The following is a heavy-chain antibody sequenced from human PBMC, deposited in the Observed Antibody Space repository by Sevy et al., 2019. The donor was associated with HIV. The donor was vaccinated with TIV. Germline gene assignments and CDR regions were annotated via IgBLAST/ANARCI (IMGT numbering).Heavy chain of an antibody. CDR3: AREQGYCSGGSCYSYYYGMDV. CDR2: IYSGGST. V-gene: IGHV3-53*01. CDR1: GFTVSSNY. J-gene: IGHJ6*02. D-gene: IGHD2-15*01. Sequence: GGSLRLSCAASGFTVSSNYMSWIRQAPGKGLEWVSVIYSGGSTYYADSVKGRFTISRENSKNTLYLQMNSLRAEDTAVYYCAREQGYCSGGSCYSYYYGMDVWGQGTTVTVSS.